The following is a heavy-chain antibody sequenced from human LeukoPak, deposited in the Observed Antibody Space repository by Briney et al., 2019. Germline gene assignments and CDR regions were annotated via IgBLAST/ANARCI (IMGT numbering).Heavy chain of an antibody. CDR2: ISSSSSTI. CDR3: AAGYSSSWSRPTYFDY. V-gene: IGHV3-48*01. D-gene: IGHD6-13*01. CDR1: GFTFSSYS. J-gene: IGHJ4*02. Sequence: PGGSLRLSCAASGFTFSSYSMNWVRQAPGKGLEWVSYISSSSSTIYYADSVKGRFTISRDNAKNSLYLQMNSLRAEDTAVYYCAAGYSSSWSRPTYFDYWGQGTLVTVSS.